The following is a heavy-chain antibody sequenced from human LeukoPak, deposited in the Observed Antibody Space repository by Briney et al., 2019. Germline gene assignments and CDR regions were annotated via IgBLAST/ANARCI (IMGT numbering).Heavy chain of an antibody. CDR1: GGSIRSHS. J-gene: IGHJ5*02. D-gene: IGHD1-1*01. CDR3: ARDIGGDTDGRASYWFAP. Sequence: SETLSLTCTVSGGSIRSHSWHWIRQSPGKGPEWIGSINYFGTTTYKPSLKSRVTLSVDTSKNQFSLKLTSVTAADTAVYYCARDIGGDTDGRASYWFAPWGQGTLVTVSS. CDR2: INYFGTT. V-gene: IGHV4-59*11.